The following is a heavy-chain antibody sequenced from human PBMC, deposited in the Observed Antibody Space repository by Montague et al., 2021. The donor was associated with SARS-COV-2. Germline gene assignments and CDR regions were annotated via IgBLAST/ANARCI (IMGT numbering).Heavy chain of an antibody. V-gene: IGHV4-39*01. J-gene: IGHJ4*02. CDR2: FYYAGGT. D-gene: IGHD4-17*01. Sequence: SETLSLTCTVSGGSVNSISSHWGWIRQPPGKGLEYIGSFYYAGGTQYNPSLKSRVTISVDTSNDQFSLKMNSVTAADTAVYFCARLYGSSFDYWGQGTLVTVSS. CDR3: ARLYGSSFDY. CDR1: GGSVNSISSH.